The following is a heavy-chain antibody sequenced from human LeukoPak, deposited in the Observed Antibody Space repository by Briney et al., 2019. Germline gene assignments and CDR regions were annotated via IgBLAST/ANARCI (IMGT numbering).Heavy chain of an antibody. D-gene: IGHD3-10*01. CDR1: GFTFSGYG. CDR3: AREGSYYNGLDY. Sequence: GRSLRLSCAASGFTFSGYGMHWVRQAPGKGLEWVAVIWYDGSNKYYADSVRGRFTISRDNSKNTLYLQMNSLRAEDTAVYYCAREGSYYNGLDYWGQGTLVTVSS. V-gene: IGHV3-33*01. CDR2: IWYDGSNK. J-gene: IGHJ4*02.